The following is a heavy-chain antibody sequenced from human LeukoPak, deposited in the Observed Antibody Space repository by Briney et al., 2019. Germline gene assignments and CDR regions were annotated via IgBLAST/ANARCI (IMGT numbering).Heavy chain of an antibody. J-gene: IGHJ5*02. Sequence: TGGSLRLSCAASGFTFSSYSMNWVRQAPGKGLEWVSYISSSSSTIYYADSVKGRFTISRDNAKNSLYLQMNSLRAEDTAVYYCARVAYGNWFDPWGQGTLVTVSP. V-gene: IGHV3-48*01. CDR3: ARVAYGNWFDP. CDR2: ISSSSSTI. D-gene: IGHD4-17*01. CDR1: GFTFSSYS.